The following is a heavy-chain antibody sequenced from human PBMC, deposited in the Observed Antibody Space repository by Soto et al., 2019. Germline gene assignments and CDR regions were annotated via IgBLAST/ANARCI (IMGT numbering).Heavy chain of an antibody. J-gene: IGHJ5*02. CDR2: IYPGDSDT. V-gene: IGHV5-51*01. CDR3: ARQGYNWNYNWFDP. CDR1: GYSFTSYW. Sequence: GESLKISCKGSGYSFTSYWIGWVRQMPGKGLEWMGIIYPGDSDTRYSPSFQGQVTISADRSLGTAYLQWSSLKASDTAMYYCARQGYNWNYNWFDPWGQGTLVTVSS. D-gene: IGHD1-7*01.